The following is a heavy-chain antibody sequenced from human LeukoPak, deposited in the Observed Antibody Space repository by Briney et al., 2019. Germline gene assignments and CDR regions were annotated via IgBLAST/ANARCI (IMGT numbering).Heavy chain of an antibody. Sequence: PGGSLRLSCAASGFTFSDYYMSRIRQAPGKGLEWVSYISSSGSTIYYADSVKGRFAISRDNSKHTVYLQMDSLRAEDTAVYYCAKSHVSTATGTGRYFDYWGQGTLVTVSS. CDR3: AKSHVSTATGTGRYFDY. CDR2: ISSSGSTI. J-gene: IGHJ4*02. D-gene: IGHD3-9*01. CDR1: GFTFSDYY. V-gene: IGHV3-11*01.